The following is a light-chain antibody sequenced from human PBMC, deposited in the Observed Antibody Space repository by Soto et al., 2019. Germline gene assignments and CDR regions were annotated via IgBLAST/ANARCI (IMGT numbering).Light chain of an antibody. CDR1: SSDVGGCND. Sequence: QSVLTQPASVSGSPGQSITISCTGTSSDVGGCNDVCGCRQHPGKAPKLMIXEXSXRXXGXXXRXXGXXSGNTASLTISGLQAEDEADYYCSSYTSSSIVFGTGTKVTVL. V-gene: IGLV2-14*01. CDR2: EXS. J-gene: IGLJ1*01. CDR3: SSYTSSSIV.